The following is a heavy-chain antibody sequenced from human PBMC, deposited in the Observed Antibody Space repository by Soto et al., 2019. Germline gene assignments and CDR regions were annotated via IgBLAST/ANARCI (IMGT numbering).Heavy chain of an antibody. D-gene: IGHD3-3*01. J-gene: IGHJ4*02. CDR1: GFTVGSNY. CDR2: IYSGDNT. V-gene: IGHV3-53*04. CDR3: ARGGNYHFWRGYRSPFDY. Sequence: EVQLVESGGGLVQPGGSLRLSCAASGFTVGSNYMSWVRQAPGKGLEWVSVIYSGDNTYYADSVKGRFTTSRHNSKNTLYLEMNRLRTDNTAVYYCARGGNYHFWRGYRSPFDYWGQRTLVTVSS.